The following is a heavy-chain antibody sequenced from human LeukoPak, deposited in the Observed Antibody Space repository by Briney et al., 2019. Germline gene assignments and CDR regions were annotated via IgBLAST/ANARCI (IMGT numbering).Heavy chain of an antibody. D-gene: IGHD3-10*01. CDR3: ASYYALGSSRFDY. V-gene: IGHV4-39*01. CDR2: IHYTGTT. Sequence: SETLSLTCTVSGGSISSNDYYWGWIRQPPGKGLEWIGSIHYTGTTCFNPSLKSRVTIAVDTSKNQFSLKVNSVTAADTAVYFCASYYALGSSRFDYWGQGTLVTVSS. J-gene: IGHJ4*02. CDR1: GGSISSNDYY.